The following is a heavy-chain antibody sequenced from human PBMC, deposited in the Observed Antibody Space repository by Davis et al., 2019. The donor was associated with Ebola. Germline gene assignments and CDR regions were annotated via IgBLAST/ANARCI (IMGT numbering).Heavy chain of an antibody. D-gene: IGHD1-1*01. CDR3: ARPGLTWGWDDGGFYYFDY. CDR2: ISGSGGRT. V-gene: IGHV3-23*01. J-gene: IGHJ4*02. Sequence: GGSLRLSCAASGFTFSSYAMSWVRQAPGKGLEWVSAISGSGGRTSYVDSVKGRFTISRDNSKNTLYLQMNSLRAEDTAVYYCARPGLTWGWDDGGFYYFDYWGQGTLVTVSS. CDR1: GFTFSSYA.